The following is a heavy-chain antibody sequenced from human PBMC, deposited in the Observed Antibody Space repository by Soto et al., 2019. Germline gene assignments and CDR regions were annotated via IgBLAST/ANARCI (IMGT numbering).Heavy chain of an antibody. CDR3: ARVSSGWYYFDY. V-gene: IGHV4-59*01. D-gene: IGHD6-19*01. J-gene: IGHJ4*02. CDR1: GVPIDQYY. Sequence: SETLSLTCHVSGVPIDQYYWTWIRQSPGRGLEWIGYILHRGGTNYNPSLKSRVIISVDTSKNQFSLKLSSVTAADTAVYYCARVSSGWYYFDYWGQGTLVTVSS. CDR2: ILHRGGT.